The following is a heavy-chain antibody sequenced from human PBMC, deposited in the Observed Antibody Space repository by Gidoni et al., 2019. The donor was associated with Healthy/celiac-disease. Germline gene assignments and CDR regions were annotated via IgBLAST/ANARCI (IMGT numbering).Heavy chain of an antibody. V-gene: IGHV3-33*01. D-gene: IGHD3-3*01. CDR2: IWYDGSNK. J-gene: IGHJ4*02. CDR1: GFTFSSYG. Sequence: QVQLVESGGGVVQPGRSLRLSCAASGFTFSSYGMHWVRQAPGKGLEWVAVIWYDGSNKYYADSVKGRFTISRDNSKNTLYLQMNSLRAEDTAVYYCARGLDDFWSGYRDYWGQGTLVTVSS. CDR3: ARGLDDFWSGYRDY.